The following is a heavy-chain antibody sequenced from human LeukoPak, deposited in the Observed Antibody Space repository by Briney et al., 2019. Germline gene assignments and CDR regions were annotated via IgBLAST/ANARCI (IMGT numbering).Heavy chain of an antibody. CDR3: AKGSAGGRPYYFDY. J-gene: IGHJ4*02. D-gene: IGHD6-13*01. CDR2: IDSSGSYT. Sequence: PGGSLRLSCAVSGFTFSSYAMSWVRQAPGKGLEWVSAIDSSGSYTWYDDSVKGRFTISRDNSKNTLYLQMDSLKAEDTAVYYCAKGSAGGRPYYFDYWGQGTLVPVSS. CDR1: GFTFSSYA. V-gene: IGHV3-23*05.